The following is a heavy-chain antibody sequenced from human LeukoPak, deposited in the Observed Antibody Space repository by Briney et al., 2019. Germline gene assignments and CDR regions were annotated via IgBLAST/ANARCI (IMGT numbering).Heavy chain of an antibody. CDR3: ARSSLGWFDP. CDR2: ISGSGGST. Sequence: SGGSLRLSCAASGFTFSSYAMSWVRQAPGKGLEWVSAISGSGGSTYYADSVKGRFTISRDNAKNSVYLQMNSLTAEDTAVYYCARSSLGWFDPWGQGTLVTVSS. J-gene: IGHJ5*02. V-gene: IGHV3-23*01. D-gene: IGHD7-27*01. CDR1: GFTFSSYA.